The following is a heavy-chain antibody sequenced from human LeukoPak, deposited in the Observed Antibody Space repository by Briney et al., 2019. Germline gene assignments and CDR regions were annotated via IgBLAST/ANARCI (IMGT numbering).Heavy chain of an antibody. V-gene: IGHV3-21*01. CDR1: GFTFSGYS. CDR3: ARGLGEYGDY. J-gene: IGHJ4*02. CDR2: IASSSSYI. D-gene: IGHD3-16*01. Sequence: GGSLRLSCAASGFTFSGYSMNWVRQAPGRGLEWVASIASSSSYIYYADSVKGRFTISRDNAKNSLYLQMNSLRAEDTAVYYCARGLGEYGDYWGQGTLVTVSS.